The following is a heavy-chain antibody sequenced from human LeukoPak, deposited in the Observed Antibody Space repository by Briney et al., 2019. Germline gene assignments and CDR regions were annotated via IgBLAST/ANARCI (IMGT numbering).Heavy chain of an antibody. J-gene: IGHJ4*02. CDR3: AREYCSGGSCYYYFDY. CDR1: GFTFSSYA. Sequence: GGSLRLSCAASGFTFSSYAMHWVRQAPRKGLEYVSAISSNGGSTYYANSVKGRFTISRDNSKNTLYLQMGSLRAEDMAVYYCAREYCSGGSCYYYFDYWGQGTLVTVSS. D-gene: IGHD2-15*01. V-gene: IGHV3-64*01. CDR2: ISSNGGST.